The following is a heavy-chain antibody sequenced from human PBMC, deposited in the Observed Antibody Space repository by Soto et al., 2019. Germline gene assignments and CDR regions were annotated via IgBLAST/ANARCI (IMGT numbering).Heavy chain of an antibody. Sequence: SVKVSCKASGGPFSRYAISWVRQAPGHGHEWMGGIIPIFGTANYAQKFQGRVTLTADESTRTAYMERSSLRSEDTAVYSGARGPFTESRLRYFDWLFPWFDPWGQGTLVTVSS. D-gene: IGHD3-9*01. J-gene: IGHJ5*02. CDR2: IIPIFGTA. CDR1: GGPFSRYA. V-gene: IGHV1-69*13. CDR3: ARGPFTESRLRYFDWLFPWFDP.